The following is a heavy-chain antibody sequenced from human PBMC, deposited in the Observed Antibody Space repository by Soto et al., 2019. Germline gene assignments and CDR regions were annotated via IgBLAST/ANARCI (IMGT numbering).Heavy chain of an antibody. CDR1: GGSVSSNNW. CDR3: ARVPGVVVSADDAFDI. D-gene: IGHD2-21*02. Sequence: QVQLQESGPGLVKPSGTLSLTCAVSGGSVSSNNWWSWVRQSPGKGLEWMGEIYRSGSAHYNPSLKSRATISLDKSKNLFSLRLTSVTAADTAVYYCARVPGVVVSADDAFDIWGPGTRVIVSS. V-gene: IGHV4-4*02. J-gene: IGHJ3*02. CDR2: IYRSGSA.